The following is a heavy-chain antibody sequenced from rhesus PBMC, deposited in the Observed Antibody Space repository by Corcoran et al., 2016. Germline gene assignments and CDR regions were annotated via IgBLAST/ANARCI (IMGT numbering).Heavy chain of an antibody. V-gene: IGHV2-1*01. CDR3: ARSNWGAAVDV. CDR1: GFPLSTSGMG. J-gene: IGHJ3*01. Sequence: QVTLKESGPALVKPTQTLTLTCTFSGFPLSTSGMGVGWIRQPSRKTLEWLAHIYWNDDKYYSTSLKSRITSSKDTSKDQVVLTMTNRDPVDTATYYCARSNWGAAVDVWGQGIRGTVAS. CDR2: IYWNDDK. D-gene: IGHD7-45*01.